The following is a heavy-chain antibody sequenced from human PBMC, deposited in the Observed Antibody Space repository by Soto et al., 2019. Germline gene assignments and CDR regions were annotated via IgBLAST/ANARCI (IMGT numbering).Heavy chain of an antibody. CDR1: GFTFSSYA. V-gene: IGHV3-23*01. CDR2: ISGSGGST. J-gene: IGHJ3*02. D-gene: IGHD3-22*01. Sequence: GGSLRLSCAASGFTFSSYAMSWVRQAPGKGLEWVSAISGSGGSTSYADSVKGRFTISRDNSKNTLYLQMNSLRAEDTAVSYCAARGITMRGVVITNPSFDIWGQGTMVT. CDR3: AARGITMRGVVITNPSFDI.